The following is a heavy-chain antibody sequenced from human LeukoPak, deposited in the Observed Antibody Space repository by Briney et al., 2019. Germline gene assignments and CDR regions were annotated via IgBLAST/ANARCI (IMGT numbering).Heavy chain of an antibody. J-gene: IGHJ4*02. CDR3: VREVTSGSLDY. CDR1: GFTFSSYA. Sequence: GGSLRLSCEASGFTFSSYAMHWVRQAPGRGLEWVTVISDDGSNGYYAGSVKGRLTISRDNSQNTLHVQMSSLRPEDTAVYYWVREVTSGSLDYWGQGTLFTVS. CDR2: ISDDGSNG. V-gene: IGHV3-30*04. D-gene: IGHD1-26*01.